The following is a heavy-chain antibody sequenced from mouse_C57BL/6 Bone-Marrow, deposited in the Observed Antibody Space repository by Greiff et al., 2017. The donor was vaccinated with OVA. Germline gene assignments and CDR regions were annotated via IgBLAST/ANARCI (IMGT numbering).Heavy chain of an antibody. J-gene: IGHJ1*03. V-gene: IGHV5-15*01. CDR2: LSNLAYSI. D-gene: IGHD4-1*01. CDR1: GFTFSDYG. CDR3: ATRGTGTDWYFDV. Sequence: EVKVVESGGGLVQPGGSLKLSCAASGFTFSDYGMAWVRQAPTKGPEWVAFLSNLAYSIYYAATVTGRFTITRVNVKSNTYMEMSKLRFKDAAMEYGATRGTGTDWYFDVWGTGTTVTVAS.